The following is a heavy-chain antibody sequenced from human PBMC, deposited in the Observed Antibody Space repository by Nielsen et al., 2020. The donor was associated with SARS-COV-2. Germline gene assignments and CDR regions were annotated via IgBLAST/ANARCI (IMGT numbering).Heavy chain of an antibody. CDR3: VRVRDDGHYYDTGPFDY. CDR1: GFTFSSYY. CDR2: INTDGSRS. V-gene: IGHV3-74*01. D-gene: IGHD3-22*01. Sequence: GESLKISCVGSGFTFSSYYFNWVRQAPGKGLMWVSRINTDGSRSAYADAVKGRFTISRDNARDTLYLQMNRLSAEDTAVYYCVRVRDDGHYYDTGPFDYWGQGALVTVSS. J-gene: IGHJ4*02.